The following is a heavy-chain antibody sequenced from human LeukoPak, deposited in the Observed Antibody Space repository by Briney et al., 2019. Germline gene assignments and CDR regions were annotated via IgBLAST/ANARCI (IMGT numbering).Heavy chain of an antibody. Sequence: KPSETLSLTCTVSGGSISSYYWSWIRQPPGKGLEWIGYIYYSGSTNYNPSLKSRVTISVDTSKNQFSLKLSSVTAADTAVYYCARASTSIAAAALYYFDYWGQGTLVTVSS. D-gene: IGHD6-13*01. CDR2: IYYSGST. CDR1: GGSISSYY. CDR3: ARASTSIAAAALYYFDY. J-gene: IGHJ4*02. V-gene: IGHV4-59*01.